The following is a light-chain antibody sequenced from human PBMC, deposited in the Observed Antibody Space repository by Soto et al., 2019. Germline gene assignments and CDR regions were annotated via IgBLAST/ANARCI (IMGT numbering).Light chain of an antibody. CDR3: CSYAGSSTLV. J-gene: IGLJ3*02. Sequence: QSALTQPRSVSGSPGQSVAISCTGTSSDVGTYKYVSWYQQHPGTAPKLIIYDVNKRPSGVPDRFSGSKSGNTASLTISWLQAEDEADYYCCSYAGSSTLVFGGGTKVTVL. CDR1: SSDVGTYKY. CDR2: DVN. V-gene: IGLV2-11*01.